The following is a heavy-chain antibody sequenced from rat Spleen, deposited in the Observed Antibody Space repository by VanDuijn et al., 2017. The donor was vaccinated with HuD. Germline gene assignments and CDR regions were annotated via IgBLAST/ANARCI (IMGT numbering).Heavy chain of an antibody. CDR2: IDNAGST. CDR3: GYNSGLRVYFDF. CDR1: GYSIKSSYR. Sequence: VQLQESGPGLVKPSQSLSLTCSVTGYSIKSSYRWNWIRKFPGNKLEWMGYIDNAGSTHYNPSLKSRISVTRDTTKNQFFLQVNSVTTEDTGISYCGYNSGLRVYFDFWGPGTMVTVSS. J-gene: IGHJ1*01. V-gene: IGHV3-3*01. D-gene: IGHD1-11*01.